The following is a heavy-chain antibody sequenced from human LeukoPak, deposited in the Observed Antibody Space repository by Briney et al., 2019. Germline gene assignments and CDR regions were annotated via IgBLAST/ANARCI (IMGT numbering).Heavy chain of an antibody. J-gene: IGHJ4*02. D-gene: IGHD3-10*01. CDR3: AKDDAWLRFGE. CDR2: ISPSGDIT. Sequence: GGSLRLSCATSGFTFSSYSMNWVRQAPGKGLEWVSGISPSGDITYYADSVKGRFTISRDNSKNTLYLEVISLTAEDTAVYYCAKDDAWLRFGEWSQGTLVTVSS. CDR1: GFTFSSYS. V-gene: IGHV3-23*01.